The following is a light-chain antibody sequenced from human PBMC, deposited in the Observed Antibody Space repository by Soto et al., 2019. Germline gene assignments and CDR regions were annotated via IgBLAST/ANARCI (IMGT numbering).Light chain of an antibody. CDR3: CSYAATNTFV. CDR1: NSDIGDYSY. J-gene: IGLJ1*01. V-gene: IGLV2-11*01. Sequence: QSVLTQPRSVSGSPGQSVTVSCTGSNSDIGDYSYVSWYQKHPDKAPRLMIFDVNKRPSGVPERFSGSKSGNMASLTISGLQAEDEADYYCCSYAATNTFVFGTGTKVTVL. CDR2: DVN.